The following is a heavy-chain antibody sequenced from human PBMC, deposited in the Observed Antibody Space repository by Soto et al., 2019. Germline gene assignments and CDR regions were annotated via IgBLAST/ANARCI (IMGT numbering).Heavy chain of an antibody. Sequence: GESLKISCTGSGYAFTSYWIAWVRQMPGKGLEWMGIIYPGDSVTRYSPSFQGQVTISADKSITTAYLQWSSLKASDTAMYYCARGYCTTTICDPWFDPWGQGTLVT. CDR3: ARGYCTTTICDPWFDP. CDR2: IYPGDSVT. J-gene: IGHJ5*02. CDR1: GYAFTSYW. V-gene: IGHV5-51*01. D-gene: IGHD2-2*01.